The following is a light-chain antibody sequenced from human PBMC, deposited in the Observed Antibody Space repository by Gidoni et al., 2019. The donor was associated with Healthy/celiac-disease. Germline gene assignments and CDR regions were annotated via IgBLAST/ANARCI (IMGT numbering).Light chain of an antibody. Sequence: EIVLTQSPATLSLSPGERATLTCRASQRVSSYLDWYQQKPGQAPRLLIYDASNRATGIPARFSGSGAGTDFTLTISSLEPEDFAVYYCQQRSNWPPYTFGQGTQLEIK. J-gene: IGKJ2*01. CDR2: DAS. CDR3: QQRSNWPPYT. V-gene: IGKV3-11*01. CDR1: QRVSSY.